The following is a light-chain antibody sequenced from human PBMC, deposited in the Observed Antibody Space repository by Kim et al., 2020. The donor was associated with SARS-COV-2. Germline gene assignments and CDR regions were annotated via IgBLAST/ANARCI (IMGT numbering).Light chain of an antibody. CDR1: HGISTS. Sequence: ASVGDRVTITGRASHGISTSLAWYQQKPGKVPKVLIFAASTLLSGVPSRFSGSGSGTDFTLTISSLQPEDVATYYCQKYDAAPWTFGQGTKVDIK. V-gene: IGKV1-27*01. J-gene: IGKJ1*01. CDR3: QKYDAAPWT. CDR2: AAS.